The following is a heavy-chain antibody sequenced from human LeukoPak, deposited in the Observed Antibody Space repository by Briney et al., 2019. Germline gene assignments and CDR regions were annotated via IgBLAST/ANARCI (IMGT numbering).Heavy chain of an antibody. CDR3: ARHLRGVIPHFDY. CDR2: MYYSGST. CDR1: GGSISSYY. V-gene: IGHV4-59*08. D-gene: IGHD3-10*01. Sequence: SETLSLTCTVSGGSISSYYWSWIRQPPGKGLEWIGYMYYSGSTKYNPSLKSRVTISVDTSKNQFSLRLSSVTAADTAVYYCARHLRGVIPHFDYWGQGNLVTVSS. J-gene: IGHJ4*02.